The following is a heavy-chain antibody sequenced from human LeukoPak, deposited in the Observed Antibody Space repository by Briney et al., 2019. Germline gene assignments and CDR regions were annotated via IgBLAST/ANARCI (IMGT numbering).Heavy chain of an antibody. D-gene: IGHD3-16*02. Sequence: GGSLRLSCAASGFTFNSYEMNWVRQAPGKGLEWVSYINSGGSAIYYADSVRGRFTISRDNSKNTLYLQMNSLRAEDTAVYYCARDFELSHWGQGTLVTVSS. J-gene: IGHJ4*02. V-gene: IGHV3-48*03. CDR1: GFTFNSYE. CDR3: ARDFELSH. CDR2: INSGGSAI.